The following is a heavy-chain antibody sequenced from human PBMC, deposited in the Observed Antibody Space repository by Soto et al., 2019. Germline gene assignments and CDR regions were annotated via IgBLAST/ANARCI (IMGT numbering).Heavy chain of an antibody. Sequence: SETLSLTCTVSGGSISSYYWSWIRQPAGKGLEWIGRISTSGSTNYNRSLKSRVTLSVDTSKNQFSLKLRSVTAADTAVYYCARDLYSSSSYWFDPWGQGSLVTVSS. J-gene: IGHJ5*02. CDR3: ARDLYSSSSYWFDP. D-gene: IGHD6-6*01. V-gene: IGHV4-4*07. CDR2: ISTSGST. CDR1: GGSISSYY.